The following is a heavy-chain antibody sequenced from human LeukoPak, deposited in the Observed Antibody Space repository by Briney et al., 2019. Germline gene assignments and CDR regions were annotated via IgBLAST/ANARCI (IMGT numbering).Heavy chain of an antibody. D-gene: IGHD1-26*01. CDR2: IYYSGST. V-gene: IGHV4-59*08. J-gene: IGHJ4*02. CDR3: VSSGDRGGGY. Sequence: SETLSLTCTVSGGSISSDYWSWIRQPPGKGLEWIGYIYYSGSTNYNPSLKSRVTISVDTSKKQFALKLSSVTAADTAVYYCVSSGDRGGGYWGQGTLVTVSS. CDR1: GGSISSDY.